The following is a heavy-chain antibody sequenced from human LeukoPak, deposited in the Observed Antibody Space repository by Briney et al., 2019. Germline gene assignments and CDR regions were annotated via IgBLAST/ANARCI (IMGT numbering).Heavy chain of an antibody. J-gene: IGHJ4*02. V-gene: IGHV4-4*02. CDR2: IYHSGST. CDR1: GGSISSSNW. D-gene: IGHD3-10*01. CDR3: ARYRGANGYYFDY. Sequence: TLSLTCAVSGGSISSSNWWSWVRQPPGKGLEWIGEIYHSGSTNYNPSLKSRVTISVDKSKNQLSLKLSSVTAADTAVYYCARYRGANGYYFDYWGQGTLVTVSS.